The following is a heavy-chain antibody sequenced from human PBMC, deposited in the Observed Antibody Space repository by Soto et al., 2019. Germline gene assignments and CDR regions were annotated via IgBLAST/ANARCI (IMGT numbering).Heavy chain of an antibody. CDR1: GFSLSTSGVG. D-gene: IGHD1-1*01. Sequence: QITLKESRPTLVEPTQTLTLTCTFSGFSLSTSGVGVGWVRPPPGKALEWLALLYWDDDRRYNPSLNNRLTITKDTSKNQVVLTMTNMGTVDTGTYYCAHYTTNTYMDAWGTGTTVTVSS. CDR3: AHYTTNTYMDA. J-gene: IGHJ6*03. CDR2: LYWDDDR. V-gene: IGHV2-5*02.